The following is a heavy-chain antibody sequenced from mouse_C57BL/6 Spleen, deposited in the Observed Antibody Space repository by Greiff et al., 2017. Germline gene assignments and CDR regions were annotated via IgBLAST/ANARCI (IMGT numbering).Heavy chain of an antibody. CDR2: INYDGSST. Sequence: EVKVVESEGGLVQPGSSMKLSCTASGFTFSDYYMAWVRQVPEKGLEWVANINYDGSSTYYLDSLKSRFIISRDNAKNILYLQMSSLKSEDTATYYCAREGYGSSYYAMDYWGQGTSVTVSS. CDR1: GFTFSDYY. CDR3: AREGYGSSYYAMDY. J-gene: IGHJ4*01. D-gene: IGHD1-1*01. V-gene: IGHV5-16*01.